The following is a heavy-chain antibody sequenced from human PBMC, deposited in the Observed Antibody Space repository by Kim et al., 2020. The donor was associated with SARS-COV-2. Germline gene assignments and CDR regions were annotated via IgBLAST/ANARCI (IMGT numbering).Heavy chain of an antibody. CDR3: ARDRIATSGKDAFDI. Sequence: ADSVKGRFNISRDNAKNSLFLQMNSLRAEDTAVYYCARDRIATSGKDAFDIWGQGTMVTVSS. V-gene: IGHV3-48*03. J-gene: IGHJ3*02. D-gene: IGHD6-13*01.